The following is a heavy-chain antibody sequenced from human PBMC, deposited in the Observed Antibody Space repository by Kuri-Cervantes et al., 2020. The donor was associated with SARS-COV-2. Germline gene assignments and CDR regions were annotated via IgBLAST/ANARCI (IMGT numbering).Heavy chain of an antibody. CDR2: ISYDGSNK. CDR1: GFTFSSYA. D-gene: IGHD3-3*01. Sequence: GESLKISCAASGFTFSSYAMHWVRQAPGKGLEWVAVISYDGSNKYYADSVKGRFTISRDNSKNTLYLQMNSLRAEDTAVYYCARIERGITIFGVVSQHLDYWGQGTLVTVSS. J-gene: IGHJ4*02. CDR3: ARIERGITIFGVVSQHLDY. V-gene: IGHV3-30-3*01.